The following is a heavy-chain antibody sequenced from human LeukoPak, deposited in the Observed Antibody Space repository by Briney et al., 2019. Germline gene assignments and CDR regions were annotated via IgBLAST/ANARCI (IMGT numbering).Heavy chain of an antibody. CDR2: INWNGAST. Sequence: GGALRLSCAASGFTSDNHGMIWVRQDPGKGLEWVAGINWNGASTGYADSVRGRFTISRDNAKNSLYLQMNSLRVEDTAVYYCSIYLRYRSGGMCYFAVVSESWGQGPLVTVSS. V-gene: IGHV3-20*04. D-gene: IGHD2-15*01. CDR1: GFTSDNHG. J-gene: IGHJ5*02. CDR3: SIYLRYRSGGMCYFAVVSES.